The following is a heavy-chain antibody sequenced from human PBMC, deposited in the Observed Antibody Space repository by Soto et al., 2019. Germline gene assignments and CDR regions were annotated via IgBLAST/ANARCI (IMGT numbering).Heavy chain of an antibody. V-gene: IGHV2-5*02. Sequence: SGPTVVNPTQTLTLTCTFSGFSLSTVGVRVGWIRQPPGKALEWLALIYWDDDKRYSPSLKSRLTITKDTSKNQVALTLTNMDHVDTAAYYCAHRRAIIGVVYGLDVWGQGTTVTVSS. CDR1: GFSLSTVGVR. J-gene: IGHJ6*02. D-gene: IGHD3-3*01. CDR3: AHRRAIIGVVYGLDV. CDR2: IYWDDDK.